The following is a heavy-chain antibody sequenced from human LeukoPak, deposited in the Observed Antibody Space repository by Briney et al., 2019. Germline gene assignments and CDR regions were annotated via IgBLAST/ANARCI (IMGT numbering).Heavy chain of an antibody. CDR1: GFTFSSYE. J-gene: IGHJ5*02. CDR2: ISSSSSYI. CDR3: ARSDVVTNWFDP. Sequence: KTGGSLRLSCAASGFTFSSYEMNWVRQAPGTGLEWVSSISSSSSYIYYADSVKGRFTISRDNAKNSLYLRMNSLRAEDTAVYYCARSDVVTNWFDPWGQGTLVTVSS. D-gene: IGHD2-15*01. V-gene: IGHV3-21*01.